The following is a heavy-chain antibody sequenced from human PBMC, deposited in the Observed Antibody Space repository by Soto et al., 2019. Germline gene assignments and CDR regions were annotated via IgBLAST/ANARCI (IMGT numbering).Heavy chain of an antibody. V-gene: IGHV1-69*13. D-gene: IGHD1-1*01. CDR2: IIPVIGTA. J-gene: IGHJ1*01. CDR3: ASSESNSTVGYFQH. Sequence: SVPVSCPASGGTLSNYAINWVRQAPGHGLAWVGGIIPVIGTADYARKLRGRVTIPPHQSTSPAYMELSTLRSEDKAVYYCASSESNSTVGYFQHWGRGTLVTVSS. CDR1: GGTLSNYA.